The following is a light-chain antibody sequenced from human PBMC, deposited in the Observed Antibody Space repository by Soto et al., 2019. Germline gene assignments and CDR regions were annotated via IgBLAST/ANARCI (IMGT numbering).Light chain of an antibody. CDR3: ATWDDSLNGYV. J-gene: IGLJ1*01. CDR2: NNI. CDR1: SSNIGSNP. Sequence: SVLTHAPSWSETPVQRVIISCSGSSSNIGSNPVNWYQQLPGTAPKLLVFNNIRRPSGVPDRFSGSKSGTSASLAISGLQSEDEADYYCATWDDSLNGYVFGTGTKVTVL. V-gene: IGLV1-44*01.